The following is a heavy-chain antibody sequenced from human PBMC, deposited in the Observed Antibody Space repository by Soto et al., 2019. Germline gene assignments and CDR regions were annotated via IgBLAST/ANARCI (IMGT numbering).Heavy chain of an antibody. D-gene: IGHD6-19*01. CDR3: AKAHVMVVAGSTFDY. Sequence: TLSLTCTVSGDSVSNSGYYWGWIRQSPGKRLEWIGSVSFSGSKYYNPSLKSRVTVSVDKSNNQFSLKLRSVTAADTAVYYCAKAHVMVVAGSTFDYWGHGTLVTVS. CDR1: GDSVSNSGYY. CDR2: VSFSGSK. J-gene: IGHJ4*01. V-gene: IGHV4-39*07.